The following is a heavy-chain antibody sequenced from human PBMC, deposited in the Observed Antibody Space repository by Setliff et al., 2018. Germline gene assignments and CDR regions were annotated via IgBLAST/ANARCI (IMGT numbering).Heavy chain of an antibody. CDR1: GGSISSHY. CDR2: IYYSGST. Sequence: SETLSLTCTVSGGSISSHYWSWIRQPPGKGLEWIGSIYYSGSTNYNPSLKSRVIISVDTSKNQFSLKLSSVTAADTAVHYCARVLEDIVVVPAALFDYWGQGTLVTVSS. J-gene: IGHJ4*02. D-gene: IGHD2-2*01. CDR3: ARVLEDIVVVPAALFDY. V-gene: IGHV4-59*11.